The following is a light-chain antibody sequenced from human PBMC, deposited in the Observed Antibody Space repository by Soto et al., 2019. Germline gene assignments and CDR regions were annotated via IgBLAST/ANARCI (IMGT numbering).Light chain of an antibody. Sequence: QSALAQPASVSGSPGQSITISCTGTSSDVGAYNYVSWYQQNPGKAPKLLIYDVRYRPSGISNRFSCSKSGNTAYLIISGLQAEDEPDYYCSSFTGRHTYVFGSGTKLTVL. CDR3: SSFTGRHTYV. V-gene: IGLV2-14*01. CDR1: SSDVGAYNY. CDR2: DVR. J-gene: IGLJ1*01.